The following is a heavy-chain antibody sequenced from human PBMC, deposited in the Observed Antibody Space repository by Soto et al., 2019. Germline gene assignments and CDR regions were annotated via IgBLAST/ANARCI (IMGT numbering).Heavy chain of an antibody. CDR3: ARGNGITMVRGNNWFDP. D-gene: IGHD3-10*01. V-gene: IGHV4-30-2*01. CDR2: IYHSGST. Sequence: SETLSLTCAVSGGTISSGGYSRSWIRQPPGKGLEWIGYIYHSGSTYYNPSLKSRVTISVDRPKNQFSLKLSSVTAADTAVYYRARGNGITMVRGNNWFDPWGQGTLVTVSS. J-gene: IGHJ5*02. CDR1: GGTISSGGYS.